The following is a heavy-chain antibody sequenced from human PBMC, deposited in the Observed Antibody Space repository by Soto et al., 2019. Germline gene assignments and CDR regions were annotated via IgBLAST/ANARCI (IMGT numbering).Heavy chain of an antibody. CDR2: IYPGDSDT. D-gene: IGHD2-21*02. J-gene: IGHJ4*02. CDR3: ARLAYCGGDCYSAYFDY. Sequence: PGESLKLSCKGSGYSFTSYWIGWVRQMPGKGLEWMGIIYPGDSDTRYSPSFQGQVTISADKSISTAYLQWSSLKASDTAMYYCARLAYCGGDCYSAYFDYWGQGTLVTVSS. CDR1: GYSFTSYW. V-gene: IGHV5-51*01.